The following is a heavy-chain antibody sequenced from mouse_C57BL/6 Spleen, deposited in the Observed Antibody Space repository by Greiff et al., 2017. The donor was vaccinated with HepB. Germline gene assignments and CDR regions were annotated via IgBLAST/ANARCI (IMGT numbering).Heavy chain of an antibody. CDR2: INPNNGGT. CDR1: GYTFTDYY. CDR3: ARYDGYHWYFDV. Sequence: VQLQQSGPELVKPGASVKISCKASGYTFTDYYMNWVKKSHGKSLEWIGDINPNNGGTSYNQKFKGKATLTVDKSSSTAYMELRSLTSEDSAVYYCARYDGYHWYFDVWGTGTTVTVSS. V-gene: IGHV1-26*01. D-gene: IGHD2-3*01. J-gene: IGHJ1*03.